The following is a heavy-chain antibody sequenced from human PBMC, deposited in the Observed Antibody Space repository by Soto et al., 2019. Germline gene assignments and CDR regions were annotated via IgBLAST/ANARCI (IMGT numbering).Heavy chain of an antibody. CDR1: GFTFSSYA. CDR2: VSDSGGTT. D-gene: IGHD2-15*01. V-gene: IGHV3-23*01. CDR3: AKSGGGSCYNPIDD. J-gene: IGHJ4*02. Sequence: EVQLLESGGGLVQPGGSLRLSCAASGFTFSSYAMSWVRQAPGKGLDWVSVVSDSGGTTYYADSVKGRFTISRDNSKNTLYLQMNNLRAEDTAIFYCAKSGGGSCYNPIDDWGRGTLVTVSS.